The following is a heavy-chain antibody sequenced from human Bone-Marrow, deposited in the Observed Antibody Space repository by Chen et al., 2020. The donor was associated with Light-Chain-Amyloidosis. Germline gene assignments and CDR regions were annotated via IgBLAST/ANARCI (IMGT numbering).Heavy chain of an antibody. V-gene: IGHV4-34*01. CDR2: INHSGST. CDR1: GGSFSGYY. CDR3: ARGTVVVAATLLAFDI. Sequence: QVQLQQWGAGLLKPSETLSLTCAVYGGSFSGYYWSWIRQPPGKGLEWIGEINHSGSTNYNPSLNSRVTISVDTSKTQFSLKLSSVTAADTAVYYCARGTVVVAATLLAFDIWGQGTKVTVSS. D-gene: IGHD2-15*01. J-gene: IGHJ3*02.